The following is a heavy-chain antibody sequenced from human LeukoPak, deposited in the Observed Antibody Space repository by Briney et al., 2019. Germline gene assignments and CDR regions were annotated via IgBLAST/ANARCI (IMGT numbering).Heavy chain of an antibody. D-gene: IGHD3-22*01. Sequence: LRLSXXXSGFTXDDYAMHWVRHAPGKGLEWVSGISWNSGSIGYADSVKGRFTISRDNAKNSLYLQMNSLRAEDTALYYCAKDIADSSGYVYDYWGQGTLVTVSS. CDR3: AKDIADSSGYVYDY. CDR1: GFTXDDYA. V-gene: IGHV3-9*01. J-gene: IGHJ4*02. CDR2: ISWNSGSI.